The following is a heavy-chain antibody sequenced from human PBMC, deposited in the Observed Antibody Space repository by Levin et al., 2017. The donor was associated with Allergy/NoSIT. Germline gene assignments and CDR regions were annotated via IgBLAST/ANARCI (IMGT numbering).Heavy chain of an antibody. V-gene: IGHV3-53*01. D-gene: IGHD3-9*01. Sequence: QPGGSLRLSCAASGFTVSSNYMSWVRQAPGKGLEWVSVIYSGGSTYYADSVKGRFTISRDNSKNTLYLQMNSLRAEDTAVYYCARTAPTSIKLRYFDWLFTYWGQGTLVTVSS. CDR1: GFTVSSNY. J-gene: IGHJ4*02. CDR3: ARTAPTSIKLRYFDWLFTY. CDR2: IYSGGST.